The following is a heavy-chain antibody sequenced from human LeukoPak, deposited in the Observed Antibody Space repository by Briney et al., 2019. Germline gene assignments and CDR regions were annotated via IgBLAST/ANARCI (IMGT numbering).Heavy chain of an antibody. CDR1: GYTFTGYY. Sequence: ASVKVSCKASGYTFTGYYMHWVRQAPGQGLEWMGWINPNSGGTNYAQKFQGRVTMTGDTSISTAYMELSRLRSDDTAVYYCAREASGGYYDSSGESAFDIWGQGTMVTVSS. CDR2: INPNSGGT. J-gene: IGHJ3*02. D-gene: IGHD3-22*01. CDR3: AREASGGYYDSSGESAFDI. V-gene: IGHV1-2*02.